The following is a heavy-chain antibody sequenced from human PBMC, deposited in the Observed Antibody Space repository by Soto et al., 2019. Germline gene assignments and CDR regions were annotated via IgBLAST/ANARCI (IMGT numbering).Heavy chain of an antibody. J-gene: IGHJ5*02. CDR2: IYYSGSI. V-gene: IGHV4-34*01. CDR3: ARQSSGWYNWFDP. Sequence: SETLSITCAVYGGSFSGYYWSWIRQPPGKGLEWSGSIYYSGSIYYNPSLKIRVTISVDTSKNQFSLKLSSVTAAETAVYYCARQSSGWYNWFDPWGQGTLVTVS. CDR1: GGSFSGYY. D-gene: IGHD6-19*01.